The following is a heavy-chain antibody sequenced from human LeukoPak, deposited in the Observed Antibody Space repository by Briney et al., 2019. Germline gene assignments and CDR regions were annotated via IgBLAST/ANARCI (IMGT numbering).Heavy chain of an antibody. Sequence: ASVKVSCKASGYTFTGYYMHWVRQAPGQGLEWMGWINPNSGGTNYAQKFQGWVTMTRDTSISTAYMELRSLRSDDTAVYYCARASVTTPTWNWFDPWGQGTLVTVSS. CDR2: INPNSGGT. D-gene: IGHD4-17*01. J-gene: IGHJ5*02. CDR3: ARASVTTPTWNWFDP. CDR1: GYTFTGYY. V-gene: IGHV1-2*04.